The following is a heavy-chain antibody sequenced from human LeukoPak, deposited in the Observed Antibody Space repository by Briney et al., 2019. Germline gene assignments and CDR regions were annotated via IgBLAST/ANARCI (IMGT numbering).Heavy chain of an antibody. J-gene: IGHJ4*02. Sequence: GGSLRLSCAASGFTFSSYAMSWVRQAPGKGLEWVSSISSSSSYIYYADSVKGRFTISRDNAKNSLYLQMNSLRAEDTAVYYCARVIAAMARGANYFDYWGQGTLVTVSS. CDR1: GFTFSSYA. V-gene: IGHV3-21*01. CDR3: ARVIAAMARGANYFDY. CDR2: ISSSSSYI. D-gene: IGHD6-6*01.